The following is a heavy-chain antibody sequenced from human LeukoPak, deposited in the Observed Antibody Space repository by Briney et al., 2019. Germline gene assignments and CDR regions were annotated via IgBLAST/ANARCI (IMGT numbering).Heavy chain of an antibody. CDR2: IKQEGSEK. J-gene: IGHJ3*02. CDR3: ARDTYYDSSPAFDI. D-gene: IGHD3-22*01. CDR1: GFPFSSFW. Sequence: GGSLRLPCAASGFPFSSFWISWVRQAPGKGAEWVDNIKQEGSEKYYVDSVKGRFTISRDNAKNSLYLQMNSLRAEDTAVYYCARDTYYDSSPAFDIWGQGTMVTVSS. V-gene: IGHV3-7*01.